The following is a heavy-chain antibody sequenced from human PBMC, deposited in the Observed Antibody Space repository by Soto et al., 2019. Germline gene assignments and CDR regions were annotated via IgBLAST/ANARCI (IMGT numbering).Heavy chain of an antibody. Sequence: NPSETLSPTCTVSGGSVSSGSYYWSWIRQPPGKGLEWIGYIYYSGSTNYNPSLKSRVTISVDTSKNQFSLKLSSVTAADTAVYYCARDRVSHGPYYYYYGMDVWGQGTTVTVSS. V-gene: IGHV4-61*01. J-gene: IGHJ6*02. CDR1: GGSVSSGSYY. CDR2: IYYSGST. CDR3: ARDRVSHGPYYYYYGMDV.